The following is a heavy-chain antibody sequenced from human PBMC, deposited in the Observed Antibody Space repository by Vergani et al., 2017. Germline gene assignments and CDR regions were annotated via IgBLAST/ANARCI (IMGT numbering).Heavy chain of an antibody. J-gene: IGHJ6*02. Sequence: QVQLVQSGAEVKKPGASVKVSCKASGYTFTSYGISWVRQAPGQGLEWMGWISAYNGNTTYAQKLQGRVTMTTDTSTSTAYMELRSLRSDDTAVYYCARDPDILVVPAAPYYYYYYGMDVWGQGTTVTVSS. V-gene: IGHV1-18*04. CDR3: ARDPDILVVPAAPYYYYYYGMDV. CDR1: GYTFTSYG. D-gene: IGHD2-2*01. CDR2: ISAYNGNT.